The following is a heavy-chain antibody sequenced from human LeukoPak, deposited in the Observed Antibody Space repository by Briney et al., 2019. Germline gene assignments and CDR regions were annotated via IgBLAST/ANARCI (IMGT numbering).Heavy chain of an antibody. D-gene: IGHD3-9*01. J-gene: IGHJ5*01. CDR3: ARLAGYWFDS. CDR1: GGSISSYY. V-gene: IGHV4-59*04. Sequence: SETLSLTCTVSGGSISSYYWSWIREPPGKGLEWIASIYYSGSTYHNPSLKSRVTMSVDTSKNEFSLKMSSVTAADTAVYYCARLAGYWFDSWGQGTLVTVSS. CDR2: IYYSGST.